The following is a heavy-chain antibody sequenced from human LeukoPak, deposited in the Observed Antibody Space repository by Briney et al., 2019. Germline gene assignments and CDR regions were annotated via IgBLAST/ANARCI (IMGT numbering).Heavy chain of an antibody. D-gene: IGHD2-8*01. CDR2: IRYDGSNK. V-gene: IGHV3-30*02. CDR3: ARDPSVYGARYYYYMDV. Sequence: GGSLRLSCAASGFTFSSYGMHWVRQAPGKGLEWVAFIRYDGSNKYYADSVKGRFTISRDNSKNTLYLQMNSLRAEDTAVYYCARDPSVYGARYYYYMDVWGKGTTVTVSS. CDR1: GFTFSSYG. J-gene: IGHJ6*03.